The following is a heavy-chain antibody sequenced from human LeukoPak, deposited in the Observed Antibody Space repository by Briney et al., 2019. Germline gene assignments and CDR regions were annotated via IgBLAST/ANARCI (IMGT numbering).Heavy chain of an antibody. D-gene: IGHD2-2*01. CDR2: INTDGSST. J-gene: IGHJ4*02. CDR1: GFAFSSYW. V-gene: IGHV3-74*01. CDR3: TTGDIVVSPAPIVSY. Sequence: GGSLRLSCAASGFAFSSYWMHWVRQAPGKGLVWVSRINTDGSSTSYADSVKGRFTISRDDSKNTLYLQMNSLKTEDTAVYYCTTGDIVVSPAPIVSYWGQGTLVTVSS.